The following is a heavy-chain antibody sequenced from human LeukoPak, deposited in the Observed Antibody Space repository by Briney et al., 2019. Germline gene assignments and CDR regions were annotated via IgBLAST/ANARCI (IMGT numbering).Heavy chain of an antibody. V-gene: IGHV3-30-3*01. Sequence: PGGSLRLSCAASGFTFSSYAMHWVRQAPGKGLEWVAVISYDGSNKYYADSVKGRFTISRDNSKNTLYLQMNSLRAEDTAVYYCAREVPVTTFDYWGQGTLVTVSS. J-gene: IGHJ4*02. D-gene: IGHD2-2*01. CDR1: GFTFSSYA. CDR3: AREVPVTTFDY. CDR2: ISYDGSNK.